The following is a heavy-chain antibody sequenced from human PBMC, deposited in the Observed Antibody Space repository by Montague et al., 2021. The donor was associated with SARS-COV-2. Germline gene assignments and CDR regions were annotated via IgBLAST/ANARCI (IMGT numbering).Heavy chain of an antibody. CDR2: IRGSGGST. CDR3: AKSAWGVTDAFDI. D-gene: IGHD1-26*01. Sequence: SLRLSCAATGFTFSSYAMSWVRQAPGKGLEWVSAIRGSGGSTYYADSVKGRFTISRDNSKNTLYLQMNSLGAEDTAVYYCAKSAWGVTDAFDIWGQGTMVTVSS. V-gene: IGHV3-23*01. J-gene: IGHJ3*02. CDR1: GFTFSSYA.